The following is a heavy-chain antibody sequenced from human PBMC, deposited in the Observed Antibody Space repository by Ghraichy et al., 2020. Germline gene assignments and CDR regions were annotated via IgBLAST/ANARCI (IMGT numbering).Heavy chain of an antibody. Sequence: GESLNISCKGSGYSFTSYWIGWVRQMPGKGLEWMGIIYPSDSDTRYSPSFQGQVTISADKSINTAYLQWSSLKASDTAMYYCARLYSMRQDYFDYWGQGTLVTVSS. V-gene: IGHV5-51*01. J-gene: IGHJ4*02. CDR2: IYPSDSDT. D-gene: IGHD2/OR15-2a*01. CDR1: GYSFTSYW. CDR3: ARLYSMRQDYFDY.